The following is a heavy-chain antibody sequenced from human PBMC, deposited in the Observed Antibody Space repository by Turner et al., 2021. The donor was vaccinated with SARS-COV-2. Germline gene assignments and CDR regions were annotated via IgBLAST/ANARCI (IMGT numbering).Heavy chain of an antibody. D-gene: IGHD6-13*01. V-gene: IGHV4-39*01. J-gene: IGHJ5*02. CDR1: GGSISRSSYY. CDR2: IYYSGST. CDR3: ARHWEVAAAAYLARFDP. Sequence: QLQLQESGPGLVKPSETLSLTCTVSGGSISRSSYYWGWIRQPPGKGLEWIGSIYYSGSTYYNPSLKSRVTISVDTSKNQFSLKLTSVTAADTAVYFCARHWEVAAAAYLARFDPWGQGTLVTVSS.